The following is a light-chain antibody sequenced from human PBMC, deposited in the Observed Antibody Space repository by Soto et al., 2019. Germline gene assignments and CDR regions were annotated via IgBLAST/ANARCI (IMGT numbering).Light chain of an antibody. Sequence: QSVLTQPPSVSATPGQKVTISCSGSSFNIGNNYVSWYQQLPGTAPKLLIYDDNKRPSGIPDRFSGSKSGTSATLGITGFQTGDEADYYCGSWDSSLSAYVFGTGTKLTVL. V-gene: IGLV1-51*01. J-gene: IGLJ1*01. CDR2: DDN. CDR3: GSWDSSLSAYV. CDR1: SFNIGNNY.